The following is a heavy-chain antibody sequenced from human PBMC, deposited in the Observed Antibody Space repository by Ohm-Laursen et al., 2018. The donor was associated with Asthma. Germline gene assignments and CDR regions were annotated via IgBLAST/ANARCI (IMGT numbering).Heavy chain of an antibody. J-gene: IGHJ4*02. CDR2: ISAYNGNT. Sequence: SSVKVSCKTSGYTFTSYGISWVRQAPGQGLEWMGWISAYNGNTNYAQKLQGRVTMTTDTSTSTAYMELRSLRSDDTAVYYCARERGITIFGVVSNYFDYWGQGTLVTVSS. CDR3: ARERGITIFGVVSNYFDY. V-gene: IGHV1-18*01. CDR1: GYTFTSYG. D-gene: IGHD3-3*01.